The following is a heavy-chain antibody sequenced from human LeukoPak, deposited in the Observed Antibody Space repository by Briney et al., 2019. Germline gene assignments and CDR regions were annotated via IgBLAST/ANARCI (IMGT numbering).Heavy chain of an antibody. D-gene: IGHD3-9*01. CDR1: GFTFSSYE. CDR2: ISISGSTI. CDR3: ARETGPYHDY. J-gene: IGHJ4*01. V-gene: IGHV3-48*03. Sequence: AGSLRLSCAASGFTFSSYEMNWIRQAPGKGLGWVSYISISGSTIYYADSVKGRFTISRDNAKNSLHLQMNSLRAEDTAVYYCARETGPYHDYWGHGTLVTVSS.